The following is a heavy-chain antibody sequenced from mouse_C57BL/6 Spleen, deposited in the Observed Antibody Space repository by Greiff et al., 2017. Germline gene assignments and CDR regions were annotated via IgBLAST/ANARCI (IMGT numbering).Heavy chain of an antibody. Sequence: QVQLQQSGAELVIPGASVKLSCKASGYTFTRYSMHWVKQRPGQGLEWIGGLDPSGSCTNYNQKFKGKATLTVAKSSSTAYMKLSSLTSEDSAVYYCARGGVITNVLDYWGQGTTLTVSS. CDR3: ARGGVITNVLDY. D-gene: IGHD1-2*01. CDR1: GYTFTRYS. J-gene: IGHJ2*01. V-gene: IGHV1-69*01. CDR2: LDPSGSCT.